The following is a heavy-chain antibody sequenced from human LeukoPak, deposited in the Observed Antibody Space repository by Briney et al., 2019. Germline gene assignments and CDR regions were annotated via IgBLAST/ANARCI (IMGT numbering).Heavy chain of an antibody. CDR3: ATSYYDILTGYLDYYYYMDV. Sequence: ASVKVSCKASGYTFTGYYMHWVRQAPGQGLEWMGWINPNSGGTNYAQKLQGRVTMTRDTSISTAYMELSRLRSDDTAVYYCATSYYDILTGYLDYYYYMDVWGKGTTVTVSS. V-gene: IGHV1-2*02. J-gene: IGHJ6*03. D-gene: IGHD3-9*01. CDR1: GYTFTGYY. CDR2: INPNSGGT.